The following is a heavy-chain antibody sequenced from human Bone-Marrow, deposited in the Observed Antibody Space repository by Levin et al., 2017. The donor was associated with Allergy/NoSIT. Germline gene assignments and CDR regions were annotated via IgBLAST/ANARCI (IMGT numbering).Heavy chain of an antibody. CDR3: ARLSGSYLTEYPTTFDY. CDR2: IYYSGST. Sequence: SETLSLTCTVSGGSISSSSYYWGWIRQPPGKGLEWIGSIYYSGSTYYNPSLKSRVTISVDTSKNQFSLKLSSVTAADTAVYYCARLSGSYLTEYPTTFDYWGQGTLVTVSS. V-gene: IGHV4-39*01. CDR1: GGSISSSSYY. J-gene: IGHJ4*02. D-gene: IGHD1-26*01.